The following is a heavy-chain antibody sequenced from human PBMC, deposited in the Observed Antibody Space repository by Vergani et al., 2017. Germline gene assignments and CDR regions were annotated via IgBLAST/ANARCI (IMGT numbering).Heavy chain of an antibody. CDR2: IYYDGSKK. Sequence: QVQLVESGGGVVQPGRSLRLSCTSSGFTFSTYAMHWVRQAPGKGLEWVAIIYYDGSKKYYADSVKGRFTISRDNSRNTLDLLMSSLRAEDTAIYYCVREGCYCGSTTCRNPSYVYYYHMDVWGEGTTVTVSS. D-gene: IGHD2-21*01. CDR3: VREGCYCGSTTCRNPSYVYYYHMDV. CDR1: GFTFSTYA. J-gene: IGHJ6*03. V-gene: IGHV3-33*01.